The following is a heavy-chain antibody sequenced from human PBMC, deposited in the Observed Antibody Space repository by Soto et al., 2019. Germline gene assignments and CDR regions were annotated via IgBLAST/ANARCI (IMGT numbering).Heavy chain of an antibody. J-gene: IGHJ4*02. V-gene: IGHV1-69*13. Sequence: SVKVSCKASGGTFSSYAISWVRQAPGQGLEWMGGIIPIFGTANYAQKFQGRVTITADESTSTAYMELSSLRSEDTAVYYCASHDTARTPFDYCGEGTMLTVYS. CDR2: IIPIFGTA. CDR3: ASHDTARTPFDY. CDR1: GGTFSSYA. D-gene: IGHD5-18*01.